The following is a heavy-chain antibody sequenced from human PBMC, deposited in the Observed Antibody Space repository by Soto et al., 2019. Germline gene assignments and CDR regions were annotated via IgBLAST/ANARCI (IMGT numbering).Heavy chain of an antibody. V-gene: IGHV1-46*01. CDR3: ARKGGSSWYDDYYGMDV. CDR2: INPSGGST. Sequence: VASVKVSCKSSGYTFTSYYMHCVRQAPGQGLEWMGIINPSGGSTSYAQKFQGRVTMTRDTSTSTVYMELSSLRSEDTAVYYCARKGGSSWYDDYYGMDVWGQGTTVTVSS. CDR1: GYTFTSYY. D-gene: IGHD6-13*01. J-gene: IGHJ6*02.